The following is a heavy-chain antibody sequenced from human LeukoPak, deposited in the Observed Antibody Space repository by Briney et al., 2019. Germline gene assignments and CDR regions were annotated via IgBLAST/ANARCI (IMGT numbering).Heavy chain of an antibody. CDR2: IYYSGST. J-gene: IGHJ4*02. D-gene: IGHD3-22*01. CDR1: GGSISSGDYY. Sequence: SQTLSLTXTVSGGSISSGDYYWSWIRQPPGKGLEWIGYIYYSGSTYYNPSLKSRVTISVDTSKNQFSLKLSSVTAADTAVYYCARVSLPPYYYDSSGYSRFDHWGQGTLVTVSS. V-gene: IGHV4-30-4*08. CDR3: ARVSLPPYYYDSSGYSRFDH.